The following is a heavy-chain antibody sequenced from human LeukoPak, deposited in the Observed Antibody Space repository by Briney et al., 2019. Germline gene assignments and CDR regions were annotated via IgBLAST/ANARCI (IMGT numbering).Heavy chain of an antibody. CDR1: GFTVSTNY. J-gene: IGHJ6*02. CDR3: ARDTVTTFSFRDYYYYGMDV. V-gene: IGHV3-53*01. Sequence: PGGSLRLSCAASGFTVSTNYMNWVRQASGKGLEWVSVIYSGGSTYYADSVKGRFTISRDNSKNTLYLQMNSLRAEDTAVYYCARDTVTTFSFRDYYYYGMDVWGQGTTVTVSS. D-gene: IGHD4-17*01. CDR2: IYSGGST.